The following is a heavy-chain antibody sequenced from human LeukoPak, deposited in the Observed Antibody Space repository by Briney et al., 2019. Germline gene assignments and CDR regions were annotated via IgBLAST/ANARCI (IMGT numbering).Heavy chain of an antibody. CDR3: ARHGVGAAVDAWYFDL. Sequence: PSETLSLTCTVSGDSIRSYYWSWIRQPPGKGLEWIGYLYYSGSTNYNPSLKSRVTISVDTSKNQFSLKLSSVTAADTAVYYCARHGVGAAVDAWYFDLWGRGTLVTVSS. CDR2: LYYSGST. V-gene: IGHV4-59*01. D-gene: IGHD6-13*01. J-gene: IGHJ2*01. CDR1: GDSIRSYY.